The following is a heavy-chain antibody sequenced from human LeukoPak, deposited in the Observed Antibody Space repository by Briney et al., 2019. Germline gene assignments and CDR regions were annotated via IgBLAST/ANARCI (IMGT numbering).Heavy chain of an antibody. J-gene: IGHJ4*02. CDR3: ARDGIMITFGGVIVDFDY. V-gene: IGHV1-2*02. CDR2: INPNSGGA. D-gene: IGHD3-16*02. Sequence: VSVKVSCKASGYTFTGYYMHWVRQAPGQGLEWMGWINPNSGGANYAQKFQGRVTMTRDTSISTAYMELSRLRSDDTAVYYCARDGIMITFGGVIVDFDYWGQGTLVTVSS. CDR1: GYTFTGYY.